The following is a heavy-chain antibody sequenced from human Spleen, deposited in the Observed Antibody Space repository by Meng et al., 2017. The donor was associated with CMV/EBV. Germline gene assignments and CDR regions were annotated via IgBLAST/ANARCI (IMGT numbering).Heavy chain of an antibody. CDR3: ARDISGSYGGGYYYGMDV. CDR1: GFTFSSYS. D-gene: IGHD1-26*01. V-gene: IGHV3-21*01. Sequence: GGSLRLSCAASGFTFSSYSMNWVRQAPGKGLEWVSSISSSSSYIYYADSVKGRFTISRDNAKNSLYLQMNSLRAEDTAVYYCARDISGSYGGGYYYGMDVWGQGTTVIVSS. CDR2: ISSSSSYI. J-gene: IGHJ6*02.